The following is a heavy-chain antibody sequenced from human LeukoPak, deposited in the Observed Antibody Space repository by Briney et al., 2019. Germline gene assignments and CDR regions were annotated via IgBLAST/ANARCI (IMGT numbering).Heavy chain of an antibody. V-gene: IGHV4-38-2*02. CDR2: IYHSGST. D-gene: IGHD6-19*01. Sequence: SETLSLTCTVSGYSISNGYHWGWIRQPPGKGLEWIGSIYHSGSTYSNPSLKSRLTISVDTSKNQFSLKLSSVTAADTAVYYRARSWHLAVAGGDYWGQGTLVTVSS. CDR3: ARSWHLAVAGGDY. CDR1: GYSISNGYH. J-gene: IGHJ4*02.